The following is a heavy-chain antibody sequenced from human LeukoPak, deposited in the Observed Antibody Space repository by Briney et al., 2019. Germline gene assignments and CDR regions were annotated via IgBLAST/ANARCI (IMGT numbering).Heavy chain of an antibody. CDR2: ISYSGNT. J-gene: IGHJ4*02. V-gene: IGHV4-39*01. Sequence: TSETLSRTCTVSGGSFSGGGYYWGWVRQPPGKGLEWIGSISYSGNTYLNPSLMSRVTISVDTSKNRVSLRLSSLTAADTAVYYCARLWSGYRPPDYWGQGTLVTVSS. CDR3: ARLWSGYRPPDY. D-gene: IGHD3-3*01. CDR1: GGSFSGGGYY.